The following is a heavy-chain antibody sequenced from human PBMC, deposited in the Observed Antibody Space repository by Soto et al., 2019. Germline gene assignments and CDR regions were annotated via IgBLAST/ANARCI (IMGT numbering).Heavy chain of an antibody. CDR1: GFTFSSYA. CDR3: AREAVGATDWFDP. D-gene: IGHD1-26*01. Sequence: LRLSCAASGFTFSSYAMHWVRQAPGKGLEWVAVISYDGSNKYYADSVKGRFTISRDSSKNTLYLQMNSLRAEDTAVYYCAREAVGATDWFDPWGQGTLVTVSS. J-gene: IGHJ5*02. CDR2: ISYDGSNK. V-gene: IGHV3-30-3*01.